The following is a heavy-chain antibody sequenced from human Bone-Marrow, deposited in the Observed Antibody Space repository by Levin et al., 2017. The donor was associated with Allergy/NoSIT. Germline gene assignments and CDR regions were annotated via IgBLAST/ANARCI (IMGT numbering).Heavy chain of an antibody. V-gene: IGHV4-4*02. CDR1: GDSLSSDNW. CDR3: ARAWTTVSYFDH. Sequence: NTSETLSLTCDVSGDSLSSDNWWSWVRQSPGKGLEWIGEIYYSGSTNYNPYLKSRVTISVDRPKNQFSLKVNSVTAADTAVYYCARAWTTVSYFDHWGQGTLITVSS. J-gene: IGHJ4*02. D-gene: IGHD4-11*01. CDR2: IYYSGST.